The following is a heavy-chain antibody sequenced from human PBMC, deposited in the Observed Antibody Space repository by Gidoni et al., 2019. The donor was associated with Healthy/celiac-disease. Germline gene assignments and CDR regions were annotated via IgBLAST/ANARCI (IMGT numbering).Heavy chain of an antibody. D-gene: IGHD6-19*01. Sequence: EVQLVESGGGLVKPGGSLRRPRAASGFTFSSHSMNWVRQAPGKGLVWVSYISSSSSYIYYADSVKGRFTISRNNAKNSMYLQMNSLRAEDTAVYYCARERGEQWLVWYHGFDPWGQGTLVTVSS. J-gene: IGHJ5*02. V-gene: IGHV3-21*01. CDR2: ISSSSSYI. CDR3: ARERGEQWLVWYHGFDP. CDR1: GFTFSSHS.